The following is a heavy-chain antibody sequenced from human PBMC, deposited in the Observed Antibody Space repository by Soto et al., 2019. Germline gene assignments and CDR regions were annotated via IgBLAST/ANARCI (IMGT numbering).Heavy chain of an antibody. CDR3: ARGGSFAVA. CDR2: IYSGGST. Sequence: EVQLVETGGGLIQPGGSLRLSCAASGFTVSSNYMSWVRQAPGKGLEWVSDIYSGGSTYYADSVKGRYTISRDNSKNTQYLQMNRLRGEDTAVDYCARGGSFAVAWGQGTLVTVSS. CDR1: GFTVSSNY. J-gene: IGHJ5*02. V-gene: IGHV3-53*02. D-gene: IGHD6-19*01.